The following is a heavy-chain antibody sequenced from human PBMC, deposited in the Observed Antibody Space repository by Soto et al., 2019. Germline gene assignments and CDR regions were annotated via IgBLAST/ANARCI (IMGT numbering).Heavy chain of an antibody. D-gene: IGHD6-13*01. Sequence: SETLSLTCTVSGGSISSGGYYWSWIRQHPGKGLEWIGYIYYSGSTYYNPSLKSRVTISVDTSKNQFSLKLSSVTAADTAVYYCASRLELATYYFDYWGQGTLVTVSS. CDR3: ASRLELATYYFDY. CDR2: IYYSGST. J-gene: IGHJ4*02. CDR1: GGSISSGGYY. V-gene: IGHV4-31*03.